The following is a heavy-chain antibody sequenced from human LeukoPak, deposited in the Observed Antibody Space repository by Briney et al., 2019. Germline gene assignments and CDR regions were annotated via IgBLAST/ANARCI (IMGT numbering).Heavy chain of an antibody. V-gene: IGHV3-66*03. D-gene: IGHD5-12*01. CDR1: GFTVSSNY. Sequence: GGSLRLSCAASGFTVSSNYMSWVRQAPGKGLEWVSVIYSCGSTYYADSVKGRFTISRDNSKNTLYLQMNSLRAEDTAVYYCAKDLKGGYSGYENYYYYGMDVWGKGTTVTVSS. CDR2: IYSCGST. J-gene: IGHJ6*04. CDR3: AKDLKGGYSGYENYYYYGMDV.